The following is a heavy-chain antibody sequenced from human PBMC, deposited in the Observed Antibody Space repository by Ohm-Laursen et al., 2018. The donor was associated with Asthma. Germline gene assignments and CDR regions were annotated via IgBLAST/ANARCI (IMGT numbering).Heavy chain of an antibody. J-gene: IGHJ5*02. V-gene: IGHV3-30-3*01. CDR1: GFTFSSYA. CDR3: ARDFLAGSSSVWFDP. D-gene: IGHD6-19*01. CDR2: ISYDGSNK. Sequence: SLRLSCAASGFTFSSYAMHWVRQAPGKGLEWEAVISYDGSNKYYADSVKGRFTISRDNSKNTLYLQMNSLRAEDTAVYYCARDFLAGSSSVWFDPWGQGTLVTVSS.